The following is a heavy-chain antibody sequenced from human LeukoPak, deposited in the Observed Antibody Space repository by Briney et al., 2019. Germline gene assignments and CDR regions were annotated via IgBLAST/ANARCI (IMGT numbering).Heavy chain of an antibody. D-gene: IGHD2-2*02. Sequence: GGSLRLSCAASGFTFSSYSMNWVRQAPGKGLEWVSSISSSSSYIYYADSVKGRFAISRDNAKNSLYLQMNSLRAEDTAVYYCARGHRCSSTSCYKSRDAFDIWGQGTMVTVSS. J-gene: IGHJ3*02. CDR2: ISSSSSYI. CDR1: GFTFSSYS. V-gene: IGHV3-21*01. CDR3: ARGHRCSSTSCYKSRDAFDI.